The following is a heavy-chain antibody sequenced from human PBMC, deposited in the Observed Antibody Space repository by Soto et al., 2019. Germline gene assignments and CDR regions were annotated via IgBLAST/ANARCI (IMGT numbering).Heavy chain of an antibody. D-gene: IGHD2-15*01. CDR1: GYTFTSYG. J-gene: IGHJ3*02. V-gene: IGHV1-18*01. CDR3: ARVYSGGSCFLDAFDI. Sequence: ASVKVSCKASGYTFTSYGISWVRQAPGQGLEWMGWISAYNGNTNYTQKLQGRVTMTTDTSTSTAYMELRSLRSDDTAVYYCARVYSGGSCFLDAFDIWGQGTMVTVSS. CDR2: ISAYNGNT.